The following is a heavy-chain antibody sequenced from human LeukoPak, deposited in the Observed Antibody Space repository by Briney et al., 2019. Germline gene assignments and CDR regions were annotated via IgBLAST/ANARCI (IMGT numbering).Heavy chain of an antibody. CDR2: IYSGGST. J-gene: IGHJ6*02. D-gene: IGHD4-11*01. CDR1: GFTVSSNY. V-gene: IGHV3-53*04. Sequence: GGSLRLSCAASGFTVSSNYMSWVRQAPGKGLEWVSVIYSGGSTYYADSVKGRFTVSRHNSKNTLYLQMNSLRAEDTAVYYCARDSMTTDYGMDVWGQGTTVTVSS. CDR3: ARDSMTTDYGMDV.